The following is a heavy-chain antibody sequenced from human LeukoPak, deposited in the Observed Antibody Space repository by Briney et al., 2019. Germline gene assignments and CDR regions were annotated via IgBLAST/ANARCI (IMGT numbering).Heavy chain of an antibody. V-gene: IGHV3-30*04. J-gene: IGHJ4*02. Sequence: GGSLRLSCAASGFTFNDFAMHWVRQAPGKGLEWVAVISYDGSNKYYADSVKGRFTISRDNSKNTLYLQMNSLRAEDTAVYYCAKASVGGWLLQASFDYWGQGTLVTVSS. CDR3: AKASVGGWLLQASFDY. CDR1: GFTFNDFA. D-gene: IGHD3-22*01. CDR2: ISYDGSNK.